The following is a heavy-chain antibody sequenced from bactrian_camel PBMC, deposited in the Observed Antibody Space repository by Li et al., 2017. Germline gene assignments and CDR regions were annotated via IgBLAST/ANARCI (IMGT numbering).Heavy chain of an antibody. D-gene: IGHD2*01. V-gene: IGHV3S54*01. J-gene: IGHJ4*01. CDR1: GYIFSKCG. CDR2: IYTRSGRV. Sequence: HVQLVESGGGSVQGGGSLKLSCAASGYIFSKCGMGWFRQVAGKEREGVATIYTRSGRVTYADFATGRFTIFKDHANMNLYLRMNSLRPEDSAKYYCAADRRLTRIAHCGSWSKRPTSPYWGKGTQVTVS. CDR3: AADRRLTRIAHCGSWSKRPTSPY.